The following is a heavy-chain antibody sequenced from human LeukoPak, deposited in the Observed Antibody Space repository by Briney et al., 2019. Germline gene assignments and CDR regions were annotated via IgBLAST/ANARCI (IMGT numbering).Heavy chain of an antibody. CDR1: GFTFSSYG. Sequence: GRSLRLSCAASGFTFSSYGMHWVRQAPGKGLEWVAVISYDGSNKYYADSVKGRFTISRDNSKNTLYLQMNSLRAEDTAVYYCAKSATWSPLVPSDWGQGTLVTVSS. D-gene: IGHD6-13*01. CDR3: AKSATWSPLVPSD. V-gene: IGHV3-30*18. J-gene: IGHJ4*02. CDR2: ISYDGSNK.